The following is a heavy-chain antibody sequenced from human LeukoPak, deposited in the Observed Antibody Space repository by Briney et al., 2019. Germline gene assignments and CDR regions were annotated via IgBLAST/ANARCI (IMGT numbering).Heavy chain of an antibody. D-gene: IGHD2-15*01. J-gene: IGHJ6*03. CDR1: GFPFDDYD. V-gene: IGHV3-7*01. CDR2: IKQDGSEK. CDR3: ARDRGCSGGSCYYYYHYYMDV. Sequence: GGSLRLSCAASGFPFDDYDMLWVRQAPGKGLEWVANIKQDGSEKYYVDSVKGRFTISRDNAKNSLYLQMNSLRAEDTAVYYCARDRGCSGGSCYYYYHYYMDVWGKGTTVTVSS.